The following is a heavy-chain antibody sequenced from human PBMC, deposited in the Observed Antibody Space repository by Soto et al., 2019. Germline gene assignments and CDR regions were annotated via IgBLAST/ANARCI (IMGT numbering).Heavy chain of an antibody. CDR2: LTGSSSNI. CDR1: GFSFRNYA. D-gene: IGHD2-8*01. V-gene: IGHV3-23*01. Sequence: GGSLRLSCAASGFSFRNYAMSWVRQAPGKGLEWISTLTGSSSNIYYADSVKGRFTISRDNSKNTLYLQMNSLRAEDTAVYYCAKGVMVYATGFDYWGQGTLVTVSS. J-gene: IGHJ4*02. CDR3: AKGVMVYATGFDY.